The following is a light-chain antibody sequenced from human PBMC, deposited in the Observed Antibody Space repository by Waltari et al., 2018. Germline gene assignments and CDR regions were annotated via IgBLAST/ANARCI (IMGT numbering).Light chain of an antibody. CDR2: DDN. V-gene: IGLV3-10*01. CDR1: GLPKQS. J-gene: IGLJ2*01. Sequence: YDLTQPPSVSVSPGQTAAITCSGDGLPKQSTFWYQQKSGQAPVLVMYDDNKRPSGIPGRFPGSSAGTVATLTIPGAQVDDEADYYCYSKDTDGGSQGKIGGGTKLTVL. CDR3: YSKDTDGGSQGK.